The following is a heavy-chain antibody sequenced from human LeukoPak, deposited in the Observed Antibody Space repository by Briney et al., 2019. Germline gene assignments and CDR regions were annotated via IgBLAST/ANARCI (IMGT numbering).Heavy chain of an antibody. Sequence: SETLSLTCTVSGGSISSGSYYWSWIRQPAGKGLEWIGRIYTSGSTNYNPSLKSRVTISVDTSKNQFSLKLSSVTAADTAVYYCARLNTAMVYGPYFDYWGQGTLVTVSS. CDR2: IYTSGST. V-gene: IGHV4-61*02. J-gene: IGHJ4*02. D-gene: IGHD5-18*01. CDR1: GGSISSGSYY. CDR3: ARLNTAMVYGPYFDY.